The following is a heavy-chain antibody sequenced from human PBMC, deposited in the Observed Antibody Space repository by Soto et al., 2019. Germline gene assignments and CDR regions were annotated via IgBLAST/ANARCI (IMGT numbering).Heavy chain of an antibody. D-gene: IGHD5-12*01. V-gene: IGHV4-4*02. J-gene: IGHJ4*02. CDR1: GDSISSDKW. CDR3: ARRIVATETFDY. Sequence: SETLSLTCAVSGDSISSDKWWSWVRQPPGKGLEWIGEIHHSGRTNYNPSLKSRVTILVEKSKNQVSLELSSMTAADTAVYYCARRIVATETFDYWGQGTLVTVSS. CDR2: IHHSGRT.